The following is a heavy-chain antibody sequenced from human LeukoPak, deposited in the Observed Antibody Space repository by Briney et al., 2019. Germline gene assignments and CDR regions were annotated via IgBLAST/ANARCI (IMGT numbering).Heavy chain of an antibody. V-gene: IGHV3-15*01. CDR1: GFTVSSNY. J-gene: IGHJ3*02. CDR2: IKSKTDGGTT. D-gene: IGHD2-2*01. Sequence: PGGSLRLSCAASGFTVSSNYMSWVRQAPGKGLEWVGRIKSKTDGGTTDYAAPVKGRFTISRDDSKNTLYLQMNILKTEDTAVYYCTTGGRDQLLPLDAFDIWGQGTMVTVSS. CDR3: TTGGRDQLLPLDAFDI.